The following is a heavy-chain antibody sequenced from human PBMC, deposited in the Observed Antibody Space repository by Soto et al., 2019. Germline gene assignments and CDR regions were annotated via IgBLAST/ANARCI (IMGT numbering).Heavy chain of an antibody. V-gene: IGHV1-24*01. Sequence: ASVKVSCKISGHSLTELSIHWVRQAPGKGLEWMGGFDPEDGEAIYAQKWHGRVTVTEDTITGTAYMELRGLKSDDTAVYYCATQKHIRGDMITNINFDFWGQGTPVTVSS. CDR3: ATQKHIRGDMITNINFDF. CDR2: FDPEDGEA. CDR1: GHSLTELS. D-gene: IGHD3-10*01. J-gene: IGHJ4*02.